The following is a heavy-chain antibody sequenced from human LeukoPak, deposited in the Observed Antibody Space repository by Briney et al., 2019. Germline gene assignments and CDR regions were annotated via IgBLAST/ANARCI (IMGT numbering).Heavy chain of an antibody. CDR1: GFTLSNYG. CDR3: AKAEEQQLVRLVHY. D-gene: IGHD6-13*01. Sequence: GGSLRLSCAASGFTLSNYGMHWVRQAPGKGLEWVAFIRYDGSNKYYADSVKGRFTISRDNSKNTLYLQMNSLRAEDTAVYYCAKAEEQQLVRLVHYWGQGTLVTVSS. V-gene: IGHV3-30*02. CDR2: IRYDGSNK. J-gene: IGHJ4*02.